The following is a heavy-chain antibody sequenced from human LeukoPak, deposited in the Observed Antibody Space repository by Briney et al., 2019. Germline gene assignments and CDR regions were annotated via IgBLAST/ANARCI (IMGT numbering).Heavy chain of an antibody. CDR2: INHSGST. CDR1: GGSFSGYY. V-gene: IGHV4-34*01. J-gene: IGHJ5*02. D-gene: IGHD5-18*01. CDR3: ARGSPPQIQLWFRWFDP. Sequence: SETLSLTCAVYGGSFSGYYWSWIRQPPGKGLEWIGEINHSGSTNYNPSLKSRVTISVDTSKNQFSLKLSSVTAADTAVYYCARGSPPQIQLWFRWFDPWGQGTLVTVSS.